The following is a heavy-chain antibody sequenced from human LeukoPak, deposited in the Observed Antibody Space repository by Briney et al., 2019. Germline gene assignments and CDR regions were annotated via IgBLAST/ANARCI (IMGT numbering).Heavy chain of an antibody. V-gene: IGHV4-30-4*01. CDR1: GGSISSGDYY. CDR3: ARDGGDYFY. Sequence: TASEALSLTCTVSGGSISSGDYYWSWIRQPPGKGLEWIGYIYYSGSTYYNPSLKSRVTISVDTSKNQFSLKLSSVTAADTAVYYCARDGGDYFYWGQGTLVTVSS. D-gene: IGHD4-17*01. CDR2: IYYSGST. J-gene: IGHJ4*02.